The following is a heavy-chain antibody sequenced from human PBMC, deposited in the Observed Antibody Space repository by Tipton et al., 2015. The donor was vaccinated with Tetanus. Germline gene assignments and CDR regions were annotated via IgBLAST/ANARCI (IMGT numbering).Heavy chain of an antibody. Sequence: VQLVQSGAEMKKPGQSLKISCEVSGHNSRSYWISWVRQMPGKGLEWMGIINPGDSSTIYSPSFQGLVTISVDKSINTTYLRWTSQKASDSAMYYCARQKGYWGQGTLVTVSS. CDR3: ARQKGY. CDR2: INPGDSST. J-gene: IGHJ4*02. V-gene: IGHV5-51*01. CDR1: GHNSRSYW.